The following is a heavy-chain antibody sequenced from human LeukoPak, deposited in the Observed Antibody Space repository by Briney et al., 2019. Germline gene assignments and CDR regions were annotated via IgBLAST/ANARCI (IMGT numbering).Heavy chain of an antibody. V-gene: IGHV1-3*03. CDR3: AREVYYDSSGYYYGY. J-gene: IGHJ4*02. D-gene: IGHD3-22*01. CDR1: GYTFTSYA. Sequence: ASVKVSCKASGYTFTSYAMHWVRQAPGQRLEWMGWINAGNGNTKYSQEFQGRVTITRDTSASTAYMELSSLRSEDMAVYYCAREVYYDSSGYYYGYWGQGTLVTVSS. CDR2: INAGNGNT.